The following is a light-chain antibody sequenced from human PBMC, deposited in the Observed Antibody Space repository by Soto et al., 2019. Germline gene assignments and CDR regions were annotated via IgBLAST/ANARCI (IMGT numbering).Light chain of an antibody. CDR1: SSDVGGYNY. Sequence: QSALTQPASVSGSPGQSITISCTGTSSDVGGYNYVSWYQQHPGKAPKLMIYDVSNRPSGVSNRFSGSKSGNTASLTISGLQAEDEADYSCSSYTSSSTLPYVFGTGTQLTVL. J-gene: IGLJ1*01. V-gene: IGLV2-14*01. CDR2: DVS. CDR3: SSYTSSSTLPYV.